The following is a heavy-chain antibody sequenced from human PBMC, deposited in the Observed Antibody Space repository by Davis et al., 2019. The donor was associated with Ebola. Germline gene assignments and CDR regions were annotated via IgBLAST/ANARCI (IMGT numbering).Heavy chain of an antibody. J-gene: IGHJ6*02. D-gene: IGHD2-15*01. V-gene: IGHV3-30*18. CDR3: AKSYCSGGTCYVVYYYYGVDV. CDR2: ISYDGSNK. Sequence: GESLKISCAASGFTFSSYGMHWVRQAPGKGLEWVAVISYDGSNKYYADSVKGRFTISRDNSKNTLFLQMNSLRVEDTAVYYCAKSYCSGGTCYVVYYYYGVDVWGQGTTVTVSS. CDR1: GFTFSSYG.